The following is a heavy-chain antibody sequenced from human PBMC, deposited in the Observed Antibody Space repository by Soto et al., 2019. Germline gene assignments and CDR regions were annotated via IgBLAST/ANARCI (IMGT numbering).Heavy chain of an antibody. Sequence: VSAKVSCKACGETITSKAISWLHQATGQGLEWMGRIKHDNVNTNYAQQLQGRVTMTTDTSASTVYMELSSLRSEDTAVYYCVTEAPSTFWFDSWRQGTLVTVSS. J-gene: IGHJ5*01. CDR1: GETITSKA. D-gene: IGHD3-16*01. V-gene: IGHV1-18*01. CDR3: VTEAPSTFWFDS. CDR2: IKHDNVNT.